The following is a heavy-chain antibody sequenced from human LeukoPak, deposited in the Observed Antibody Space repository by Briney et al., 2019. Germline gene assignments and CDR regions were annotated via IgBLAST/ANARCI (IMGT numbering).Heavy chain of an antibody. D-gene: IGHD3-22*01. CDR3: AKARGLIGGAFDI. CDR2: IKQDGSEK. CDR1: GFTFSSYW. J-gene: IGHJ3*02. Sequence: GGSLRLSCAASGFTFSSYWMSWVRQAPGKGLEWVANIKQDGSEKYYVDSVKGRFTISRDNSKNSLYLQMNSLRTEDTALCYCAKARGLIGGAFDIWGQGTMVTVSS. V-gene: IGHV3-7*03.